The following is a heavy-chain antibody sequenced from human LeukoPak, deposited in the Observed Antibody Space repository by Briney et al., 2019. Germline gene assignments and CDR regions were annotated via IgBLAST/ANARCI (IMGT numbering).Heavy chain of an antibody. V-gene: IGHV3-23*01. J-gene: IGHJ6*03. CDR2: ISGSGGST. CDR1: GFTFSSYA. Sequence: PGGSLRLSCAASGFTFSSYAMSCVRQAPGKGLEWVSAISGSGGSTYYADSVKGRFTISRDNSKNTLYLQMNSLRAEDTAVYYCAKWVVYYYYYMDVWGKGTTVTVSS. D-gene: IGHD2-15*01. CDR3: AKWVVYYYYYMDV.